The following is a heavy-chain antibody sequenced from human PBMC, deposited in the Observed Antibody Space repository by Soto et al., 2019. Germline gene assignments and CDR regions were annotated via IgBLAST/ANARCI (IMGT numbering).Heavy chain of an antibody. V-gene: IGHV3-64*01. D-gene: IGHD2-21*01. J-gene: IGHJ3*02. CDR1: GFTFSSYA. CDR3: ARENAYCGGDCYDAFDI. Sequence: GGSLRLSCAASGFTFSSYAMHWVRQAPGKGLEYVSAISSNGGSTYYANSVKGRFTISRDNSKNTLYLQMGSLRAEDMAVYYCARENAYCGGDCYDAFDIWGQGTMVTVSS. CDR2: ISSNGGST.